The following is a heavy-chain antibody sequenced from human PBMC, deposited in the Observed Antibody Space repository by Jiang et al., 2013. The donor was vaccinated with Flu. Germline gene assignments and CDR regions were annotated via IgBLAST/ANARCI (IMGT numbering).Heavy chain of an antibody. CDR2: ISYDEAI. J-gene: IGHJ4*02. Sequence: AVISYDEAINTTLDSVKGRFTISRDNSKNTLYLQMNSLRAEDTAVYYCARDECSGGSCYFDYWGQGTLVTVSS. V-gene: IGHV3-30-3*01. D-gene: IGHD2-15*01. CDR3: ARDECSGGSCYFDY.